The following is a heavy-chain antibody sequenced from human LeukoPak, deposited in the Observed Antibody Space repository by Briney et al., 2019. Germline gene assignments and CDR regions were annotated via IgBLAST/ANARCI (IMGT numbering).Heavy chain of an antibody. V-gene: IGHV4-59*12. J-gene: IGHJ5*02. D-gene: IGHD2-8*01. CDR1: GGSMSSYH. Sequence: PSETLSLTCSVSGGSMSSYHWNWIRQPPGKGLEWIGNISYSGRINYNRSLKSRVTISVDTSKNQFSLKLSSVTAADTAVYFCARESLRFDPWGQGTLVTVSS. CDR2: ISYSGRI. CDR3: ARESLRFDP.